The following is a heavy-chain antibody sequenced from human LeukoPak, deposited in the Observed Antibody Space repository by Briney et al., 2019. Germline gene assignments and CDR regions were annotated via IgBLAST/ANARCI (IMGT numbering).Heavy chain of an antibody. CDR3: AFEIGRSQGAFDI. CDR2: IWNDGSDE. J-gene: IGHJ3*02. Sequence: GGSLRLSCAASGFIFSRYAMHWVRQTPGKGLEWVAAIWNDGSDENYADSVKGRFTISSDNSKNTLYLQMNSLRAEDTAVYYCAFEIGRSQGAFDIWGQGTMITVSS. V-gene: IGHV3-33*01. D-gene: IGHD1-26*01. CDR1: GFIFSRYA.